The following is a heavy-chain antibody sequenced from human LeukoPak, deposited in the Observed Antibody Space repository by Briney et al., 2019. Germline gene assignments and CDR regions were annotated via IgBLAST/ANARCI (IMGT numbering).Heavy chain of an antibody. CDR2: INPNSGGT. D-gene: IGHD3-9*01. V-gene: IGHV1-2*02. CDR3: ARELSNYDILTGKKGFDY. CDR1: GYTFTGYY. J-gene: IGHJ4*02. Sequence: ASVKVSCKASGYTFTGYYMHWVRQAPGQGLEWMGWINPNSGGTNYAQKFQGRVTMTRDTSISTAYMELSSLRSEDTAVYYCARELSNYDILTGKKGFDYWGQGTLVTVSS.